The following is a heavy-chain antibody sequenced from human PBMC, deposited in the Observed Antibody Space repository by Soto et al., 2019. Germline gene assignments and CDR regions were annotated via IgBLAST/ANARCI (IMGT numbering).Heavy chain of an antibody. Sequence: PVGSLRLSCEASGFTVSSYAMNCVRQAPGKGLEWVSASSGGGVGTYYADSVKGRFTISRDNSKNKLYLQMKSLRAEDTAVYYCAKRGDCSGGSCPRWGRGTLVTAAS. J-gene: IGHJ4*02. CDR3: AKRGDCSGGSCPR. V-gene: IGHV3-23*01. CDR2: SSGGGVGT. D-gene: IGHD2-15*01. CDR1: GFTVSSYA.